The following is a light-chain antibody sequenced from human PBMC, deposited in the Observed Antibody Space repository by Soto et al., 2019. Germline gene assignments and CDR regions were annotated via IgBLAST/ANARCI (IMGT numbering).Light chain of an antibody. CDR1: QSITIW. CDR3: QHYNSYSWT. Sequence: DIQMTQSPSTLSASVGDRVTITCRASQSITIWLAWYQQKPGKAPKLLIFDASSLESGVPSRFSGSGSGTEFTLTISSLQPDDFATYYCQHYNSYSWTFGQWTKVEIK. J-gene: IGKJ1*01. CDR2: DAS. V-gene: IGKV1-5*01.